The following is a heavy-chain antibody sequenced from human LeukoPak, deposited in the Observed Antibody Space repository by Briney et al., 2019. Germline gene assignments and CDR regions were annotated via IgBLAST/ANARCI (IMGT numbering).Heavy chain of an antibody. CDR3: ATDRGWRTSGYYLYYFEY. D-gene: IGHD3-3*01. Sequence: GGSLRLSCAASGFIFSTYGMHWVRQAPGKGLEWVASIKHDGSEKYYVDSVRGRFTISRDNTKNSLYLQMSSLRAEDTAVYYCATDRGWRTSGYYLYYFEYWGQGTLVTFSS. V-gene: IGHV3-7*01. CDR1: GFIFSTYG. CDR2: IKHDGSEK. J-gene: IGHJ4*02.